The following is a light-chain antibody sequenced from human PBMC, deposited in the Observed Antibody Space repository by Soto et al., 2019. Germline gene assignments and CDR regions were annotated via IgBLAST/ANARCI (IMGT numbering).Light chain of an antibody. CDR3: SSYTGSSTFV. CDR2: DVN. CDR1: SSDVGGYNY. V-gene: IGLV2-14*01. Sequence: QSALTQPASVSGSPGQSITISCTGTSSDVGGYNYVSWYQQLPGKAPKLMIYDVNNRPSGVSNRFSGSKSGNTASLTISGLQAEDEADYYCSSYTGSSTFVFGTGT. J-gene: IGLJ1*01.